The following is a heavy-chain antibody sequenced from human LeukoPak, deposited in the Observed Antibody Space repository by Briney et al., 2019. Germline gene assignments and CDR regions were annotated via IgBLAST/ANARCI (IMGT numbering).Heavy chain of an antibody. D-gene: IGHD3-22*01. J-gene: IGHJ4*02. Sequence: GSLRLSCAASGFAFNXYSMNWVRQAPGKGLEWVSFISSSSTTIYYAASVKGRFTISRDNAKNSLYLQMNSLRDEDTAVYYCARDRGYYFDYWGQGTLVTVSS. CDR2: ISSSSTTI. CDR1: GFAFNXYS. V-gene: IGHV3-48*02. CDR3: ARDRGYYFDY.